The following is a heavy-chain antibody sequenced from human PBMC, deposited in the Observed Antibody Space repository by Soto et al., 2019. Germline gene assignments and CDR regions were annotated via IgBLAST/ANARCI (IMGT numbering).Heavy chain of an antibody. V-gene: IGHV1-8*01. D-gene: IGHD6-13*01. Sequence: QVQLVQSGAEVKKPGASVKVSCKASGYTFTSYDINWVRQATGQGLEWMGWMNPNSGNTGYAQKLQGRVTMTRNTSISTAYMELSSLRSEDTAVYYCAIRVCGQQLVNFDPWGQGTLVTVSS. CDR2: MNPNSGNT. J-gene: IGHJ5*02. CDR3: AIRVCGQQLVNFDP. CDR1: GYTFTSYD.